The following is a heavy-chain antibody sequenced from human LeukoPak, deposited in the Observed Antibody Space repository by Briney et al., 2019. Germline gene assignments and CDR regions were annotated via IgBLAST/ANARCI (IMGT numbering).Heavy chain of an antibody. Sequence: ASVKVSCKTSGYSFTAHYIHWVRQAPGQALQWLAYIDCGAGDTNYAQPFQGRVTVTRDKSINTAYLELSSLTFDDTAIYYCVRDPREPANDLDYWDRGTLVTVSS. CDR2: IDCGAGDT. J-gene: IGHJ4*01. CDR3: VRDPREPANDLDY. D-gene: IGHD1-1*01. V-gene: IGHV1-2*02. CDR1: GYSFTAHY.